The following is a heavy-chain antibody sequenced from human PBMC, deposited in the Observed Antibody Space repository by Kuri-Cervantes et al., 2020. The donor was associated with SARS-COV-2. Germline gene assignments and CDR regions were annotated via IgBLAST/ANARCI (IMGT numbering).Heavy chain of an antibody. V-gene: IGHV3-21*01. Sequence: GESLKISCTASGFTFGDYAMSWVRQAPGKGLEWVSSISSSSSYIYYADSVKGRFTISRDNAKNSLYLQMNSLRAEDTAVYYCARDSSGWSGHYWGQGTLVTVSS. D-gene: IGHD6-19*01. CDR2: ISSSSSYI. CDR3: ARDSSGWSGHY. CDR1: GFTFGDYA. J-gene: IGHJ4*02.